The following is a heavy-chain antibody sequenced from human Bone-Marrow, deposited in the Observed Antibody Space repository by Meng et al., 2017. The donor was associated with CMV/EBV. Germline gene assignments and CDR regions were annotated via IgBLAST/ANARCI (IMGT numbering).Heavy chain of an antibody. Sequence: GEYLKISCAASGFSFSDYAMHWVRQAPGKGLEWVTFNRHDGSNKYYAESVKGRFTISRDNSKSTLYLHMNRLRPEDTAVYYCAKGERQFCSSFNYHYQYYGMDVWGQGTTVTVSS. CDR1: GFSFSDYA. D-gene: IGHD3-3*01. CDR2: NRHDGSNK. V-gene: IGHV3-30*02. J-gene: IGHJ6*02. CDR3: AKGERQFCSSFNYHYQYYGMDV.